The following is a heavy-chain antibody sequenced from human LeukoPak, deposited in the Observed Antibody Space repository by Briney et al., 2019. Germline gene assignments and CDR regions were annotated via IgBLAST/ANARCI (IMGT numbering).Heavy chain of an antibody. V-gene: IGHV4-34*01. CDR2: INHSGST. Sequence: SGTLSLTCAVYGGSFSGYYWSWIRQPPGKGLEWIGEINHSGSTNYNPSLKSRVTISVDTSKNQFSLKLSSVTAADTAVYYCARVRLLGYCSSTSCYNYFDYWGQGTLVTVSS. CDR1: GGSFSGYY. CDR3: ARVRLLGYCSSTSCYNYFDY. J-gene: IGHJ4*02. D-gene: IGHD2-2*02.